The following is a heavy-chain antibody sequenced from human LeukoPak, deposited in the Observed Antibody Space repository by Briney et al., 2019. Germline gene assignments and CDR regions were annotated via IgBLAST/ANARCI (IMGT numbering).Heavy chain of an antibody. Sequence: PSETLSLTCTVSGGSITSYSWSWIRQSPGKGLEWIGYISYSGSTHYNPSLKSRVTISVDMSKSQFSLKLSSVTAADTAVYYCARDTYCGGDCYSGYWFDPWGQGTRVTVSS. CDR3: ARDTYCGGDCYSGYWFDP. V-gene: IGHV4-59*01. CDR1: GGSITSYS. CDR2: ISYSGST. D-gene: IGHD2-21*02. J-gene: IGHJ5*02.